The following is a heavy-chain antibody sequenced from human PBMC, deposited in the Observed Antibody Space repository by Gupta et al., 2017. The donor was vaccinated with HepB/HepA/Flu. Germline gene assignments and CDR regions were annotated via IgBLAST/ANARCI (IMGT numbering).Heavy chain of an antibody. Sequence: EVQLVESGGGVVQLGGSWRLSCAPSGFTFRSYCMTWVRQAPGKVLEWVSHITSRPSTINYAVSVKGRYTISRDNAKNSLYLQMNSLRDEDTAVYYCATGSSEKQLGYYFDYWGQGTLVTVSS. CDR1: GFTFRSYC. J-gene: IGHJ4*02. CDR3: ATGSSEKQLGYYFDY. D-gene: IGHD6-13*01. V-gene: IGHV3-48*02. CDR2: ITSRPSTI.